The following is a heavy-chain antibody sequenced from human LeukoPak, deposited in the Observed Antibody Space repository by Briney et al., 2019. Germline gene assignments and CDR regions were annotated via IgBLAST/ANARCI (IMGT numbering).Heavy chain of an antibody. J-gene: IGHJ5*01. V-gene: IGHV3-74*01. CDR1: GFTFRDYW. Sequence: GGSLRLSCAASGFTFRDYWMHWIRQAPGEGLVWVSRIKGDGSHTIYADSVKGRFTISRDNAKNTLYLQMKSLRVEDTALYYCVRDWDHFDFDSWGQGTLVTVSS. CDR2: IKGDGSHT. CDR3: VRDWDHFDFDS. D-gene: IGHD1-26*01.